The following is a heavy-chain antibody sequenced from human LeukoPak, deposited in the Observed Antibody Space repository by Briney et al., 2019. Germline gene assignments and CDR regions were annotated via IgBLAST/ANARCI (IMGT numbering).Heavy chain of an antibody. D-gene: IGHD3-10*01. V-gene: IGHV3-11*04. CDR3: AREAYYYGSGSYNKGAFDI. J-gene: IGHJ3*02. CDR2: ISSSGSTI. CDR1: GFTFSDYY. Sequence: PGGSLRLSCAASGFTFSDYYMSWIRQAPGKGLEWVSYISSSGSTIYYADSVKGRFTISRDNAKNSLYLQMNSLRAEDTAVYYCAREAYYYGSGSYNKGAFDIWGQGTMVTVSS.